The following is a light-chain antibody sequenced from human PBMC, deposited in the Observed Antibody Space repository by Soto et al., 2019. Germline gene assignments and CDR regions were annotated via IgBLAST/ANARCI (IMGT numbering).Light chain of an antibody. CDR3: SSYGASSTL. V-gene: IGLV2-14*03. Sequence: QSALTQPASLSGSPGQSITISCTGTSSDIGSYNYVSWYQQHPGKAPKLMIFDVSYRPSGFSDRFSGSKSGNTASLTISGLQPEDEADYYCSSYGASSTLFGGGTKLTVL. J-gene: IGLJ3*02. CDR1: SSDIGSYNY. CDR2: DVS.